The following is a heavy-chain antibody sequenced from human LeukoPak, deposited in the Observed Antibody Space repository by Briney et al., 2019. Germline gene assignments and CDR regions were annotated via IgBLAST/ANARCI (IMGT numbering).Heavy chain of an antibody. Sequence: SETLSLTCAVYGGSFSGYYWDWIRQPPGMGLEWIGSIHYGGTTYYNPSLKSRVTISLDTSKVQFSLRLSSVTAADTAVYYCASRAMGTKSIDYWGQGTLVTVSS. D-gene: IGHD1-7*01. CDR3: ASRAMGTKSIDY. V-gene: IGHV4-34*01. J-gene: IGHJ4*02. CDR1: GGSFSGYY. CDR2: IHYGGTT.